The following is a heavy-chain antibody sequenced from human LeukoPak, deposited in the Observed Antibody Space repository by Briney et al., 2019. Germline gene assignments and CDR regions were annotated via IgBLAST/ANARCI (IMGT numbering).Heavy chain of an antibody. CDR1: GFTFSSYW. D-gene: IGHD1-1*01. CDR3: ARGLSNLEDC. Sequence: GGSLRLSCAASGFTFSSYWMHWVRQPPGKGLVWVSRISGDGNSAIYADSVKGRFTICRDNAKSTLYLQLNSLRADDTALYYGARGLSNLEDCWGQGTLVTVSS. J-gene: IGHJ4*02. V-gene: IGHV3-74*01. CDR2: ISGDGNSA.